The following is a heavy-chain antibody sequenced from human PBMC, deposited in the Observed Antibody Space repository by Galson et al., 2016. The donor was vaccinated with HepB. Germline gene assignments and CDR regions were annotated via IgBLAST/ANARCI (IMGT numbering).Heavy chain of an antibody. CDR3: ARGGSGSHLNQHYFYYYALDV. CDR2: ISSSSSAI. J-gene: IGHJ6*04. CDR1: GSTFNSYS. Sequence: SLRLSCAASGSTFNSYSMNWVRQAPGKGLEWVSYISSSSSAIYYADSVKGRFTISRDNAKNSLYLQMNSLRAEDTAVYYCARGGSGSHLNQHYFYYYALDVWGIGATVTVSS. D-gene: IGHD3-10*01. V-gene: IGHV3-48*01.